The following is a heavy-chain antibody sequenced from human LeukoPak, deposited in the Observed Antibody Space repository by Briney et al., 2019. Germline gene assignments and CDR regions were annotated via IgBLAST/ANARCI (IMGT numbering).Heavy chain of an antibody. Sequence: ASVKVSCKASGYTFTGYYMHWVRQAPGQGLEWMGWINPNSGGTNYAQKFQGRVTMTRDTSISTAYTELSRLRSDDTAVYYCARDLVATIVDYYYYMDVWGKGTTVTVSS. CDR3: ARDLVATIVDYYYYMDV. CDR2: INPNSGGT. CDR1: GYTFTGYY. D-gene: IGHD5-12*01. J-gene: IGHJ6*03. V-gene: IGHV1-2*02.